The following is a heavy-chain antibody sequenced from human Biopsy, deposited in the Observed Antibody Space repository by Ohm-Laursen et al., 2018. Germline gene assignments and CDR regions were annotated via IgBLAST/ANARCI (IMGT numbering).Heavy chain of an antibody. V-gene: IGHV4-59*12. J-gene: IGHJ4*02. CDR1: GDSISIYY. CDR3: ARARIKTSGVLIPETYYFDS. Sequence: PSETLSLTCNVSGDSISIYYWSWIRQPPGKGLEWIGNFYYSGSTNYNPSLKSRITMSLDRSKSQVSLRINSVTAADTAVYYCARARIKTSGVLIPETYYFDSWGQGTLVTVSS. D-gene: IGHD3-3*01. CDR2: FYYSGST.